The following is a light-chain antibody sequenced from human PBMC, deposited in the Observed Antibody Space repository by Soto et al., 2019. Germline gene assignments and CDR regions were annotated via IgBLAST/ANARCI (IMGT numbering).Light chain of an antibody. CDR1: QSIDTS. V-gene: IGKV1-5*03. CDR2: KAS. J-gene: IGKJ1*01. CDR3: QHYNAYSIT. Sequence: DIQMTQSPSTLSASIGDRVTITCRASQSIDTSLAWYQHKPRKAPKLLIYKASSLQSGVPSRFSGRGSGTEVTLTISSLEPDYFATDYCQHYNAYSITFGQGAKVEVK.